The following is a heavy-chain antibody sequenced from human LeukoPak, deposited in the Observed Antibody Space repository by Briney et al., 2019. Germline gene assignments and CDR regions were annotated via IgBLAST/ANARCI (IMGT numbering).Heavy chain of an antibody. CDR2: IFYSGNT. V-gene: IGHV4-39*01. D-gene: IGHD3-3*01. CDR1: GGSIGSSNYY. CDR3: ARHFFPAVYYYYMDV. Sequence: SETLSLTCTVSGGSIGSSNYYWGWIRQPPGKGLEWIGHIFYSGNTYYNPSLKSRVTISVDTSKNQFSLKLSSVTAAETAVYYCARHFFPAVYYYYMDVWGKGTTVTASS. J-gene: IGHJ6*03.